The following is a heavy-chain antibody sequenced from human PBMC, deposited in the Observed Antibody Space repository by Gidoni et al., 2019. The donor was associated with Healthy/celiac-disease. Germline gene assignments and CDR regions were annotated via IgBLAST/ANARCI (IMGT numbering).Heavy chain of an antibody. CDR2: ISYDGSNK. Sequence: QVQLVVSGGGVVQPGRSLRLPCAASGFTFSSYGMHGVRLAPGKGLEWVAVISYDGSNKYYADSVEGRFTISRDNSKNTLYLQMNSLRAEDTAVYYCAKDLCGYSYGCDAFDIWGQGTMVTVSS. J-gene: IGHJ3*02. D-gene: IGHD5-18*01. CDR3: AKDLCGYSYGCDAFDI. CDR1: GFTFSSYG. V-gene: IGHV3-30*18.